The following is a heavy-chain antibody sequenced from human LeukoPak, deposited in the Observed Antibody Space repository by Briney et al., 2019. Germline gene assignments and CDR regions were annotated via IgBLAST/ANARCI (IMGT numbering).Heavy chain of an antibody. V-gene: IGHV3-23*01. CDR2: ISGSGDRA. CDR1: GFTFSSYA. Sequence: PGGSLRLSCAASGFTFSSYAMTWVRQAPGKGPEWGSGISGSGDRAYYTDSVKGRFTISRDNSKNTLDLQMNSLRAEDTAVYYCAKRDNNDYYTGLHVFDIWGQGTMVTVSS. J-gene: IGHJ3*02. CDR3: AKRDNNDYYTGLHVFDI. D-gene: IGHD3-22*01.